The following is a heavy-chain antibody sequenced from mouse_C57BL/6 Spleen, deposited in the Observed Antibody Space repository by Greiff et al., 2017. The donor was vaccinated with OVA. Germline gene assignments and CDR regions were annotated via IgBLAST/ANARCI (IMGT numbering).Heavy chain of an antibody. D-gene: IGHD2-3*01. CDR3: TRGGDGYYGEFDD. J-gene: IGHJ2*01. Sequence: QVQLKESGAELVRPGASVTLSCKASGYTFTDYEMHWVQQTPVNGLEWIVAIDPETGGTAYNQKFKGKAILTADNSSSTAYMELRSLTAEDSAVYDCTRGGDGYYGEFDDWGQGTTLTVSS. CDR2: IDPETGGT. V-gene: IGHV1-15*01. CDR1: GYTFTDYE.